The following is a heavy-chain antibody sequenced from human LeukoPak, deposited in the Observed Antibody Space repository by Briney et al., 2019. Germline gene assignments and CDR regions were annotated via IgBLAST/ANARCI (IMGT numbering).Heavy chain of an antibody. J-gene: IGHJ5*02. CDR3: ARVRAAAVWFDP. CDR2: IYYNGSP. CDR1: GGSTSSGDYY. D-gene: IGHD6-13*01. Sequence: PSETLPLTCTVSGGSTSSGDYYWSWVRQRPGKGLEWIGYIYYNGSPYYNPPLRSRVTISIDTSKNQFSLRLTSVSAADTAVYYCARVRAAAVWFDPWGQGTLVTVSS. V-gene: IGHV4-31*02.